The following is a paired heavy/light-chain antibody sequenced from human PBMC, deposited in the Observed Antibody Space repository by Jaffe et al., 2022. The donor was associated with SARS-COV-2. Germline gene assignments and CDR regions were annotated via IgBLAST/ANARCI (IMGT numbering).Light chain of an antibody. CDR1: SSNIGAGYD. V-gene: IGLV1-40*01. CDR2: ANT. CDR3: QSSDSSLSVV. J-gene: IGLJ2*01. Sequence: QSVLTQPPSVSGAPGQRVTISCTGNSSNIGAGYDVHWYQQLPGTAPKLLIYANTNRPSGVPDRFSGSKSVTSASLAITGLQAEDEADYYCQSSDSSLSVVFGGGTELTVL.
Heavy chain of an antibody. Sequence: EVQLVQSGAEVKKPGESLKISCKGSGYIFTNYWIGWVRQMSGQGLEWIGFIFPGDSDTRYSPSFQGQVTISADKSINTAYLQWGTLKASDTAMYYCVKRSLAARNFDYWGQGTLVTVSS. J-gene: IGHJ4*02. V-gene: IGHV5-51*01. D-gene: IGHD6-6*01. CDR2: IFPGDSDT. CDR1: GYIFTNYW. CDR3: VKRSLAARNFDY.